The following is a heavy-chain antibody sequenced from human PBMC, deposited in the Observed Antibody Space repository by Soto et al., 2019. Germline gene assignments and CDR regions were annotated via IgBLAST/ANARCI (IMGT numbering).Heavy chain of an antibody. CDR2: ITGTASST. V-gene: IGHV3-23*01. CDR3: AKGAEGYVVSSLDS. D-gene: IGHD5-12*01. J-gene: IGHJ4*02. CDR1: GFRFSDFA. Sequence: EVQLLESGGGFVQPGGSLRLSCAASGFRFSDFAMTWVRQAPGGGLEWVSAITGTASSTYYADSVKGRFTISRDNSKNTLYLQINSLRAEDTAINYCAKGAEGYVVSSLDSWGQGTLVTVSS.